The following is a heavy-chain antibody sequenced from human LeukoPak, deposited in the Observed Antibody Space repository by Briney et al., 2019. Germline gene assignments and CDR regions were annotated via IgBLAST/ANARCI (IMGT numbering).Heavy chain of an antibody. V-gene: IGHV3-48*03. CDR2: ISSSGSTI. D-gene: IGHD3-22*01. CDR3: ASEAYYYDSSGYADY. CDR1: GFTFSSYE. Sequence: QPGGSLRLSCAASGFTFSSYEMNWVRQAPGKGLEWVSYISSSGSTIYYADSVKGRFTISRDNAKNSLYLQMNSLRAEDTAVYYCASEAYYYDSSGYADYWGQGTLGTVSS. J-gene: IGHJ4*02.